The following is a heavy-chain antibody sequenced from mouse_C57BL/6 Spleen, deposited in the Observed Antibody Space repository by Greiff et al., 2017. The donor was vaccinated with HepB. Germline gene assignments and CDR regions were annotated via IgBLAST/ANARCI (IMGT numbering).Heavy chain of an antibody. CDR3: ARKPYYINYVGYFDV. D-gene: IGHD2-5*01. Sequence: QVQLKESGAELVRPGASVKLSCKASGYTFPDYYINWVKQRPGQGLEWIARLYPGSGNTYYNEKFKGKATLTAETSSSTAYMQLSSLTSEDSAVYFGARKPYYINYVGYFDVWGTGTTVTVSS. V-gene: IGHV1-76*01. CDR2: LYPGSGNT. CDR1: GYTFPDYY. J-gene: IGHJ1*03.